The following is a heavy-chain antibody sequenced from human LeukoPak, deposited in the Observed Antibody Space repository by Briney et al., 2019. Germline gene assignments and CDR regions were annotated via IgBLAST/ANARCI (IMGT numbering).Heavy chain of an antibody. CDR3: AKSLLTTATGTGRAFDI. D-gene: IGHD1-1*01. J-gene: IGHJ3*02. CDR1: AITFSTYA. Sequence: PGGSLRLSCAASAITFSTYAMSWVRQAPGKGLECVSVISGGAGSSYYADSVKGRFTISRDNSKNTLYLQMNSLRADDTAVYYCAKSLLTTATGTGRAFDIWGQGTMVTVSS. CDR2: ISGGAGSS. V-gene: IGHV3-23*01.